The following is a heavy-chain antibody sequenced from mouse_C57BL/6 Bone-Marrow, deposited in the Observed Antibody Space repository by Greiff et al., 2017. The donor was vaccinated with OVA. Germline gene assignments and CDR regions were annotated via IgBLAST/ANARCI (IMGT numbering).Heavy chain of an antibody. Sequence: VQLQQPGAELVMPGASVKLSCKASGYTFTSYWMHWVKQRPGQGLEWIGEIDPSDSYTNYNQKFKGKSTLTVDKSSSTAYMQLSSLTSEDSAVYYCARAPNYYGSSYPFAYWGQGTLVTVSA. J-gene: IGHJ3*01. V-gene: IGHV1-69*01. D-gene: IGHD1-1*01. CDR3: ARAPNYYGSSYPFAY. CDR1: GYTFTSYW. CDR2: IDPSDSYT.